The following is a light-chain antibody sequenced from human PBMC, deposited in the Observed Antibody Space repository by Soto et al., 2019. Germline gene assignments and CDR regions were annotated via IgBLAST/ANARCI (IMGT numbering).Light chain of an antibody. V-gene: IGKV3-15*01. CDR1: QSVSSS. J-gene: IGKJ5*01. CDR2: GAS. Sequence: EIMMTQSPATLSVSPGERAPISFRASQSVSSSLAWYQQKPGQAPRLLIYGASTRATGVPARFSGSGSGTDFTLTISSLAPEDFAVYYCQHRSNWPPGFGQGARLEIK. CDR3: QHRSNWPPG.